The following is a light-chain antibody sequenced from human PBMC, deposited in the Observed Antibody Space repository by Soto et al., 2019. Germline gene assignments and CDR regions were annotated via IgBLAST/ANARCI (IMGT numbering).Light chain of an antibody. CDR1: QSVSSSY. J-gene: IGKJ1*01. CDR3: QQYGSSRWT. Sequence: EFVLTQSPGTLSLSPGERATLPCRASQSVSSSYLAWYQQKPGQAPRLLIYGASSRATGIPDGFSGSGSGTDFTLTISRLEPEDFAVYYCQQYGSSRWTFGQGTKVDIK. CDR2: GAS. V-gene: IGKV3-20*01.